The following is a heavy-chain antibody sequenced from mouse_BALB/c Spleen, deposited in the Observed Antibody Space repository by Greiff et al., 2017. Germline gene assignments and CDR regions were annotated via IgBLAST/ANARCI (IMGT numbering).Heavy chain of an antibody. V-gene: IGHV5-4*02. CDR2: ISDGGSYT. Sequence: EVQGVESGGGLVKPGGSLKLSCAASGFTFSDYYMYWVRQTPEKRLEWVATISDGGSYTYYPDSVKGRFTISRDNAKNNLYLQMSSLKSEDTAMYYCARTNDYDVYYAMDDWGQGTSVTVSS. CDR3: ARTNDYDVYYAMDD. D-gene: IGHD2-4*01. CDR1: GFTFSDYY. J-gene: IGHJ4*01.